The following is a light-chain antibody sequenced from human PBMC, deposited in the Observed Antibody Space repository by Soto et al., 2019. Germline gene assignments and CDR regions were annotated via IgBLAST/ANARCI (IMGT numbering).Light chain of an antibody. CDR2: GAS. CDR1: QRISTW. J-gene: IGKJ1*01. CDR3: LQHTYIWS. V-gene: IGKV1-5*01. Sequence: DIQMTKAPSTLSASVGDGVTITCRASQRISTWLAWFQQKPGKAPKRLIFGASNLESGVPSRFSGTGSGTEFILTITNLQPEDFATYYCLQHTYIWSFGQGTKVDI.